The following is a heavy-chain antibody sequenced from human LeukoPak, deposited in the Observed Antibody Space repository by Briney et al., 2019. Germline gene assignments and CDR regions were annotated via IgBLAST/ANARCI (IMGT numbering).Heavy chain of an antibody. CDR3: ASYSSGPTGDWFDP. Sequence: PSETLSLTCTVSGDSFSSVTDYWAWIRQPPGKGLEWIASVDYSGGTYYNPSLKSRVAISADMSKNQFSLKLTSVTGADTAVYYCASYSSGPTGDWFDPWGQGTLVTVSS. D-gene: IGHD6-19*01. CDR2: VDYSGGT. V-gene: IGHV4-39*07. J-gene: IGHJ5*02. CDR1: GDSFSSVTDY.